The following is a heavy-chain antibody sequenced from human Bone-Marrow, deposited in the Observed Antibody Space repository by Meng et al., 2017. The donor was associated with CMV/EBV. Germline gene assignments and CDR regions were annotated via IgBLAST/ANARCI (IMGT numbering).Heavy chain of an antibody. CDR1: GFTFSSYG. CDR2: IRYDGSNK. J-gene: IGHJ4*02. CDR3: AKEAVAGMAFDH. D-gene: IGHD6-19*01. Sequence: GESLKISCAASGFTFSSYGMHWVRQAPGKGLEWVAFIRYDGSNKYYADSVKGRFTISRDNSKNTLYLQMNSLRAEDTAVYYCAKEAVAGMAFDHWGQGTLVTVPS. V-gene: IGHV3-30*02.